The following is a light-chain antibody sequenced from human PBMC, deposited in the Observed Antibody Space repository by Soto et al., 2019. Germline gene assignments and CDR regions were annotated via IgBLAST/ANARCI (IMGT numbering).Light chain of an antibody. CDR1: QTISSW. J-gene: IGKJ5*01. CDR2: AAS. Sequence: DIQMAQSRSPLAGSLGDRVSVTCRASQTISSWLAWYQQKPGKAPKLLIYAASSLESGVPSRFSGSGSGTDFILTISSLQPEDFATYYCQQAYSFPITFGQGTRLEIK. V-gene: IGKV1-12*01. CDR3: QQAYSFPIT.